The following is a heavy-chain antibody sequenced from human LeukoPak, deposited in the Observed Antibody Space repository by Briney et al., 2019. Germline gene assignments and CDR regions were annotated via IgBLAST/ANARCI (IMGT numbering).Heavy chain of an antibody. V-gene: IGHV1-18*01. D-gene: IGHD2-15*01. Sequence: ASVKVSCKASGYTFDSCGITWVRQAPGQGLEWVGWISPYTGNTNYAQKLQGRVTMTTDTSTSTAYMELRSLRSDDTAVYYCARGRGDPYCSGGSCYRGGYMDVWGKGTTVTVSS. CDR2: ISPYTGNT. CDR1: GYTFDSCG. CDR3: ARGRGDPYCSGGSCYRGGYMDV. J-gene: IGHJ6*03.